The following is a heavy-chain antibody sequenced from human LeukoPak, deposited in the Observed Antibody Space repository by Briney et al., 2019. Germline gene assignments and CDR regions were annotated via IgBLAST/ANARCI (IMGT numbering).Heavy chain of an antibody. CDR1: GGTFSSYA. CDR3: ARDLPRYYYGSGSYQK. CDR2: IIPIFGTA. J-gene: IGHJ4*02. V-gene: IGHV1-69*05. Sequence: SVKVSCKASGGTFSSYAISWVRQAPGQGLEWMGGIIPIFGTANYAQKLQGRVTMTTDTSTSTAYMELRSLRSDDTAVYYCARDLPRYYYGSGSYQKWGQGTLVTVSS. D-gene: IGHD3-10*01.